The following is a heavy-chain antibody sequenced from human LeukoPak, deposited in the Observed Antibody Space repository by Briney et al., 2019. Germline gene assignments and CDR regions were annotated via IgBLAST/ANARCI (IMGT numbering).Heavy chain of an antibody. Sequence: SETLSLTCAVYGGSFSGHYWSWIRQPPGKGLEWIGEINHSGSTNYNPSLKSRVTISVDTSKNQFSQKLSSVTAADTAVYYCARGLGYLYSGYDPARFDYWGQGTLVTVSS. CDR1: GGSFSGHY. CDR3: ARGLGYLYSGYDPARFDY. V-gene: IGHV4-34*01. D-gene: IGHD5-12*01. CDR2: INHSGST. J-gene: IGHJ4*02.